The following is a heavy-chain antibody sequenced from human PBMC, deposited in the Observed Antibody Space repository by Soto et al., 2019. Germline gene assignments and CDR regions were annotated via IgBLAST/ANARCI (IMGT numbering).Heavy chain of an antibody. CDR1: GGSISSYY. CDR2: IYYSGNT. V-gene: IGHV4-59*08. CDR3: ARRYGYSFDY. D-gene: IGHD1-1*01. Sequence: AETLSLTFTVSGGSISSYYWSWIRQPPGKGLEWIGYIYYSGNTNYNPSLKSRVTISVDTSKNQFSLKLSSVTAADTAVYYCARRYGYSFDYWGQGTLVTVSS. J-gene: IGHJ4*02.